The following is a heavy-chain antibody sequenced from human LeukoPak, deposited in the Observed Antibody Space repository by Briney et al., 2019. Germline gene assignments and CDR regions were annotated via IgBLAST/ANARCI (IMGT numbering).Heavy chain of an antibody. D-gene: IGHD3-10*01. J-gene: IGHJ4*02. CDR3: AKDFESVVPYYGSGTDY. CDR2: ILYDGSNK. CDR1: GFSFSSYG. V-gene: IGHV3-30*18. Sequence: PGRPLRISCAASGFSFSSYGMHWVRQAPGKGLEWVAVILYDGSNKYYARSVKGRFTISRDNSKNTLYLQMNSLRAEDTAVYYCAKDFESVVPYYGSGTDYWGQGTLDTVSS.